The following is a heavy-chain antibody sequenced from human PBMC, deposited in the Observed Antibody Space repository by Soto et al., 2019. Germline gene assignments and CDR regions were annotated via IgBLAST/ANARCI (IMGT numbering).Heavy chain of an antibody. CDR3: ARMGLYDFWSGYSPYYYYYMDV. D-gene: IGHD3-3*01. CDR1: GYTFSSYA. V-gene: IGHV3-64*01. J-gene: IGHJ6*03. CDR2: ISSNGGST. Sequence: GGSLRLSCAASGYTFSSYAMHWVRQAPGKGLEYVSAISSNGGSTYYANSVKGRFTISRDNSKNTLYLQMGSLRAEDMAVYYCARMGLYDFWSGYSPYYYYYMDVWGKGTTVTVSS.